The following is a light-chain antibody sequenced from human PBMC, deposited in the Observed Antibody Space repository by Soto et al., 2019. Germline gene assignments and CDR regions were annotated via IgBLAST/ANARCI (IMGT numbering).Light chain of an antibody. V-gene: IGKV1-33*01. J-gene: IGKJ4*01. CDR3: QAYDDLPLT. Sequence: DIQMTQSPSSLSASVGDRVTITCQASQDISNYLNWYQQKPGKAPKLLIYDASNLETGVPSRFSARGPRTDFPSRISTMPTEAIDTYCCQAYDDLPLTFRERNKVKLK. CDR1: QDISNY. CDR2: DAS.